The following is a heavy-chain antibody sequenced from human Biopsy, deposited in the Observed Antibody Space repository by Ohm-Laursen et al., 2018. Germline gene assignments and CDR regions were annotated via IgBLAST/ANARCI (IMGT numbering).Heavy chain of an antibody. CDR2: INPKSGGT. CDR3: AIDGNDFLTDYLKIDQ. CDR1: SYTFTDYN. J-gene: IGHJ4*02. D-gene: IGHD3-9*01. Sequence: SSVKVSCKASSYTFTDYNIHWVRQAPGQGLEWMGWINPKSGGTHYLEKFRGRVTMTRDTSISTAYMEVSSLRSGDTAVYYCAIDGNDFLTDYLKIDQWGQGTLVTVSS. V-gene: IGHV1-2*02.